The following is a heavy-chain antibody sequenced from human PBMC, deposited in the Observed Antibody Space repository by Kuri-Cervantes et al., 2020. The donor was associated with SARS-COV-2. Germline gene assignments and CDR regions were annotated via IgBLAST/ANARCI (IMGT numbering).Heavy chain of an antibody. CDR3: AKVSKSSVSDF. J-gene: IGHJ4*02. V-gene: IGHV3-30*18. CDR2: ISYDGSSR. Sequence: GGSLRLSCAASGFTFSSYGIHWVRQAPGEGLEWVTFISYDGSSRYYADSVKGRFTISRDNSKNTLWLQMNSLRPDDTAVYYCAKVSKSSVSDFWGQGTLVTVSS. D-gene: IGHD6-19*01. CDR1: GFTFSSYG.